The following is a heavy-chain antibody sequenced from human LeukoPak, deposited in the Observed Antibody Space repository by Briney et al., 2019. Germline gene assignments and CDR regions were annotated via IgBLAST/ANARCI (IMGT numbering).Heavy chain of an antibody. V-gene: IGHV3-23*01. CDR1: GFTFSSYA. CDR2: ISGSGGST. D-gene: IGHD5-18*01. Sequence: GGSLRLSCAASGFTFSSYAMSWVRQAPGKGLEWVSAISGSGGSTYYADSVKGRFTISRDNSKNTLYLQMNSLRAEDTAVYYRGGSDTAMMGYYYGMDVWGQGTTVTVSS. CDR3: GGSDTAMMGYYYGMDV. J-gene: IGHJ6*02.